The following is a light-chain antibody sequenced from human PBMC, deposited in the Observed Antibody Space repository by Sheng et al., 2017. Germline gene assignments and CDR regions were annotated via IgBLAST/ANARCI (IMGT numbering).Light chain of an antibody. Sequence: ETVLTQSPATLSLSPGERATLSCRASQSVSSYLAWYQQKPGQAPRLLIYSTSNRATGIPDRFSGSGSGTDFTLTISSLEPEDFAVYYCQQRSNWPPVITFGQGTRLEIK. J-gene: IGKJ5*01. CDR3: QQRSNWPPVIT. V-gene: IGKV3-11*01. CDR2: STS. CDR1: QSVSSY.